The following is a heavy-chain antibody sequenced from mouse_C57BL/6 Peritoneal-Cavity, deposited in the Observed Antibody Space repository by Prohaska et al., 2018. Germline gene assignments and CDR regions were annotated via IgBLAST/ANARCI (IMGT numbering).Heavy chain of an antibody. Sequence: LSCAASGFTFSDAWMDWVRQSPEKGLEWVAEIRNKANNHATYYAESVKGRFTISRDDSKSSVYLQMNSLRAEDTGIYYCTRREGPYAMDYWGQGTSVTVSS. V-gene: IGHV6-6*01. CDR3: TRREGPYAMDY. CDR2: IRNKANNHAT. CDR1: GFTFSDAW. J-gene: IGHJ4*01.